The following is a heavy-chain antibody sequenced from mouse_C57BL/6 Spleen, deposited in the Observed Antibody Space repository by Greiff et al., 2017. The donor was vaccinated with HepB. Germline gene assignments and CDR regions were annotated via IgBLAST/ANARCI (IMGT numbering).Heavy chain of an antibody. Sequence: QVQLKQPGAELVKPGASVKMSCKASGYTFTSYWITWVKQRPGQGLEWIGDIYPGSGSTNYNEKFKSKATLTVDTSSSTAYMQLSSLTSEDSAVYYCASGGDYDRAWFAYWGQGTLVTVSA. CDR3: ASGGDYDRAWFAY. J-gene: IGHJ3*01. CDR1: GYTFTSYW. V-gene: IGHV1-55*01. CDR2: IYPGSGST. D-gene: IGHD2-4*01.